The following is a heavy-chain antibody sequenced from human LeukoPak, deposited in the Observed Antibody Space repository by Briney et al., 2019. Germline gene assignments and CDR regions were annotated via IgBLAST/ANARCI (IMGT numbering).Heavy chain of an antibody. D-gene: IGHD5-12*01. CDR2: IYYSGST. V-gene: IGHV4-59*08. Sequence: PSETLSLTCTVSGGSISSYYWSWIRQPPGKGLEWNGYIYYSGSTNYNPSLKSRVTISVDTSKNQFSLKLSSVTAADTAVYYCARHAGGYDQFDYWGQGTLVTVSS. CDR3: ARHAGGYDQFDY. J-gene: IGHJ4*02. CDR1: GGSISSYY.